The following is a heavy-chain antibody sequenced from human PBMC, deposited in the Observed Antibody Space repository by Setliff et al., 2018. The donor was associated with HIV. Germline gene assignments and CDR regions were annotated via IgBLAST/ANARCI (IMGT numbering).Heavy chain of an antibody. D-gene: IGHD6-13*01. J-gene: IGHJ4*02. Sequence: GASVNVSCKGSGYTFTNYAINWVRQAPGQGLAWMGWINAYSGTPTYAQDFTGRFVFSLDTSVSTAYLQISGLKAEDSAVYFCAGGLITTAALFDYWGQGTLVTVSS. CDR1: GYTFTNYA. CDR2: INAYSGTP. V-gene: IGHV7-4-1*02. CDR3: AGGLITTAALFDY.